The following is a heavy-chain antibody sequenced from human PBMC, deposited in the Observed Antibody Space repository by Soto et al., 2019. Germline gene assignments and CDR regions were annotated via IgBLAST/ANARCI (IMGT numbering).Heavy chain of an antibody. CDR2: ISGSGGST. J-gene: IGHJ4*02. D-gene: IGHD3-3*01. CDR1: GFTFSSYA. V-gene: IGHV3-23*01. CDR3: ATGVRFLEGPVDY. Sequence: GGSLRLSCTASGFTFSSYAMSWVRQAPGKGLEWVSAISGSGGSTYYADSVKGRFTISRDNSRNTLYLQMNSLRAEDTAVYYCATGVRFLEGPVDYWGQGTLVTVSS.